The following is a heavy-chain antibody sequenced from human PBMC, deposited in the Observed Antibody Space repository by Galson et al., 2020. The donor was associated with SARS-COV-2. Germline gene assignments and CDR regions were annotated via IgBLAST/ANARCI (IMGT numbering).Heavy chain of an antibody. D-gene: IGHD5-12*01. CDR3: ASLRGCGLTVMDV. CDR1: ADSITAHY. J-gene: IGHJ6*01. V-gene: IGHV4-59*11. CDR2: IYDNDHFYDSVTT. Sequence: ASETLSLTCTVSADSITAHYWTWIRQPPGKGLEWIGLIYDNDHFYDSVTTRYNPSLKSRVTISIETSKKQLSLKLASVTAADTAVYYCASLRGCGLTVMDVWGQGAAVIVSS.